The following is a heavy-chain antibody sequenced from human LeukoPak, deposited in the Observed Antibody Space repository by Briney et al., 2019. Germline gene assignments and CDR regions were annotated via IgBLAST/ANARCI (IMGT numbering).Heavy chain of an antibody. Sequence: QPGRSLRLSCAASGFTFSSYGMHWVRQAPGKGLEWVAVISYDGSNKYYADSVKGRFTISRDNSKNTLYLQMNSLRAEDTAVYYCANSDSIGYPLDYWGQGTLVTVSS. CDR1: GFTFSSYG. V-gene: IGHV3-30*18. D-gene: IGHD3-22*01. CDR2: ISYDGSNK. J-gene: IGHJ4*02. CDR3: ANSDSIGYPLDY.